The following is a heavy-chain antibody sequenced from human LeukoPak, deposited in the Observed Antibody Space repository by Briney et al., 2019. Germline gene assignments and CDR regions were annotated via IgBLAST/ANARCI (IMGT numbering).Heavy chain of an antibody. Sequence: PGGSLRLSCAASGFTFSSYSMNWVRQAPGKGLEWVSSISSSSYIYYADSVKGRFTISRDDAKNSLYLQMNSLRAEDTAVYYCARDYKGLRFLKWPFGESDWFDPWGQGTLVTVSS. CDR2: ISSSSYI. D-gene: IGHD3-3*01. CDR3: ARDYKGLRFLKWPFGESDWFDP. V-gene: IGHV3-21*01. CDR1: GFTFSSYS. J-gene: IGHJ5*02.